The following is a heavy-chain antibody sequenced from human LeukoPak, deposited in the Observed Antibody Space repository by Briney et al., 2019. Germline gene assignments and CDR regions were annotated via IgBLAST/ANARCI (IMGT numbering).Heavy chain of an antibody. Sequence: ASVKVSCKVSGYTLTELSMHWVRQAPGKGLEWMGGFDPEDGETIYAQKFQGRVTMTEDTSTDTAYMELSSLRSEDTAVYYCARHDCSGGSCYWGVPNAFDIWGQGTMVTVSS. D-gene: IGHD2-15*01. CDR2: FDPEDGET. CDR1: GYTLTELS. CDR3: ARHDCSGGSCYWGVPNAFDI. V-gene: IGHV1-24*01. J-gene: IGHJ3*02.